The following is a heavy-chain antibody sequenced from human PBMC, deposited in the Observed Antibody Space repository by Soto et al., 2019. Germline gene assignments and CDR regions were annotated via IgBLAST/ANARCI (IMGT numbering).Heavy chain of an antibody. V-gene: IGHV3-15*06. CDR2: IRSQKDGGAT. D-gene: IGHD3-10*01. CDR1: GFTVKDTW. Sequence: EIQLVESGGGVVKPGESLTLSCAASGFTVKDTWMHWVRQALGKGLEWVGLIRSQKDGGATHYAAPVRDRFTISRDVSRNTLYLRMNSLKIEDTAVYYCTQLYRDDPWGQGTLVTVSS. CDR3: TQLYRDDP. J-gene: IGHJ5*02.